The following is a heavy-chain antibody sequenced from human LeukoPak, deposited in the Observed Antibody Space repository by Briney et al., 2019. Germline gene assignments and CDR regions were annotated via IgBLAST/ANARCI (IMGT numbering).Heavy chain of an antibody. CDR1: GVSISSYY. CDR3: ARITAARRNWFDP. D-gene: IGHD6-6*01. V-gene: IGHV4-59*01. CDR2: IYYSGST. J-gene: IGHJ5*02. Sequence: SETLSLTCTVSGVSISSYYWSWIRQPPGKGLEWIGYIYYSGSTNYNPSLKSRVTISVDTSKNQFSLKLSSVTAADTTVYYSARITAARRNWFDPGGQRTLVSVS.